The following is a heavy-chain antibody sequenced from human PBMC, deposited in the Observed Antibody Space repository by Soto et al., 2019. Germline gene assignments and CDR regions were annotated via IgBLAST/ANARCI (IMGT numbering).Heavy chain of an antibody. J-gene: IGHJ3*02. Sequence: EVQLLESGGDLVQPGGSLRLSCAASGFTFSTYAMSWVRQAPGKGLEWVSTISSSGGNTYYTDSVKGRFTISRDNSKNTLYLQMNRLRAEDTAIYYCAKRPTSTGFGDPFDIWGQGTMVTVSS. CDR1: GFTFSTYA. CDR3: AKRPTSTGFGDPFDI. V-gene: IGHV3-23*01. D-gene: IGHD3-10*01. CDR2: ISSSGGNT.